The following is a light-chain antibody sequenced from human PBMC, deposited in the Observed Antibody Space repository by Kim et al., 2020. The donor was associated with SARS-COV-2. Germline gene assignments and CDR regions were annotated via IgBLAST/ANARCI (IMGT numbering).Light chain of an antibody. CDR3: QQRSYLFT. CDR1: QSVNNH. J-gene: IGKJ3*01. Sequence: EIVLTQSPATLSLSPGEKATLSCRASQSVNNHLAWYQQKPGQAPRLLIYDVSSRAAGIPARFSGSGSGTDFTLTISRLEPEDFAVYYCQQRSYLFTFGPGTKVDIK. V-gene: IGKV3-11*01. CDR2: DVS.